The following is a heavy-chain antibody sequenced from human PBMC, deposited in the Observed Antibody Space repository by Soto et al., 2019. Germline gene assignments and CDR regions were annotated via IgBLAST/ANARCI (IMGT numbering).Heavy chain of an antibody. CDR3: TTGSIAAGSDY. Sequence: VGSLRLSCAASGFTFSNAWMSWVRQAPGKGLEWVGRIKSKTDGGTTDYAAPVKGRFTISRDDSKNTLYLQMNSLKTEDTAVYYCTTGSIAAGSDYWGQGTLVTVSS. CDR2: IKSKTDGGTT. CDR1: GFTFSNAW. J-gene: IGHJ4*02. D-gene: IGHD6-13*01. V-gene: IGHV3-15*01.